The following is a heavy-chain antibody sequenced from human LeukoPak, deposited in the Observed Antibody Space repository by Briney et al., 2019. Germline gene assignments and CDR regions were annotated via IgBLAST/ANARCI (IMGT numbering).Heavy chain of an antibody. J-gene: IGHJ5*02. CDR2: ISAYNGNT. Sequence: ASVKVSCKASGYTFTSYGISWVRQAPGQGLEWMGWISAYNGNTNYAQKLQGRVTTTTDTSTSTAYMELRSLRSDDTAVYYCARDRAARPGNWFDPWGQGTLVTVSS. CDR3: ARDRAARPGNWFDP. D-gene: IGHD6-6*01. V-gene: IGHV1-18*01. CDR1: GYTFTSYG.